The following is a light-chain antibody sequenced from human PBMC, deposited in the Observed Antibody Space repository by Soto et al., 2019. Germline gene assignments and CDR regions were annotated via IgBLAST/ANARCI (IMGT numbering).Light chain of an antibody. Sequence: AIRRTQYTSSLSSFTGDRVPITCRASQGISSYLAWYQQKPGKAPKLLIYAASTLQTGVPSRFSGGGSGTDFTLTISILQPEDFATYYSQQLKVYPSTFCAGAMVDI. V-gene: IGKV1-8*01. CDR1: QGISSY. CDR3: QQLKVYPST. J-gene: IGKJ3*01. CDR2: AAS.